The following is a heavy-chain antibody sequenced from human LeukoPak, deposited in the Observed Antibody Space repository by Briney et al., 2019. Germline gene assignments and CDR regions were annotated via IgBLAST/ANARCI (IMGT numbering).Heavy chain of an antibody. V-gene: IGHV4-61*02. CDR3: ARASYSSSSGDYYYYYMDV. J-gene: IGHJ6*03. Sequence: PSETLSLTCTVSGGSISSGSYYWSWIRQPAGKGLEWIGRIYTSGSTNYNPSLRSRVTISVDTSKNQFSLKLSSVTAADTAVYYCARASYSSSSGDYYYYYMDVWGKGTTVTVSS. CDR1: GGSISSGSYY. D-gene: IGHD6-6*01. CDR2: IYTSGST.